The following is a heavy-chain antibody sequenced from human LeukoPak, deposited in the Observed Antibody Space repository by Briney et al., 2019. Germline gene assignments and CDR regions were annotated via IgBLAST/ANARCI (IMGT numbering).Heavy chain of an antibody. CDR3: ARYNGGGSGDYYYYGMDV. V-gene: IGHV4-59*01. J-gene: IGHJ6*02. CDR2: IYYSGST. Sequence: SETLSLTCTVSGGSLSSYYWSWLRQPPGKGLEWIGYIYYSGSTNYNPSLKSRVTISVDTSKNQFSLKLSSVTAADTAVYYCARYNGGGSGDYYYYGMDVWGQGTTVTVSS. D-gene: IGHD2-15*01. CDR1: GGSLSSYY.